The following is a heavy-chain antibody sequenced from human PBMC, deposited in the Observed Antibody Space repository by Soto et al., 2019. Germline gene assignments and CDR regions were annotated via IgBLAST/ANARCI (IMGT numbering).Heavy chain of an antibody. CDR1: GLTVSRTQ. CDR2: IYSAGST. J-gene: IGHJ4*02. V-gene: IGHV3-53*02. CDR3: ARAREPEYSSSIFFDY. Sequence: EVQLVETGGGLIQPGGSLRLSCAASGLTVSRTQMAWVRQVPGKGLQWVSVIYSAGSTYYANAVKGRFTISRDISENKIYLDLSRVTGDDTAIYYCARAREPEYSSSIFFDYWGREILVTVSS. D-gene: IGHD6-6*01.